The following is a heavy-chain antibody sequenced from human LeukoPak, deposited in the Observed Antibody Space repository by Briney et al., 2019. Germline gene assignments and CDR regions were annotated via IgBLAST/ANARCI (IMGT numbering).Heavy chain of an antibody. CDR2: IRSKANSYAT. Sequence: AGGSLRLSCAASGFTFSGSAMHWVRQASGKGLEWVGRIRSKANSYATAYAASVKGRFTISRDDSKNTAYLQMNSLKTEDTAVYYCTTNRDRDGYAYYYYYYMDVWGKGTTVTISS. J-gene: IGHJ6*03. CDR1: GFTFSGSA. V-gene: IGHV3-73*01. D-gene: IGHD5-24*01. CDR3: TTNRDRDGYAYYYYYYMDV.